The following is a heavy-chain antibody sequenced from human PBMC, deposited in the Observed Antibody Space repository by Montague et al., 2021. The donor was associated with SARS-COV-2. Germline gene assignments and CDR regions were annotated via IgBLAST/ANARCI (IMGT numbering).Heavy chain of an antibody. J-gene: IGHJ4*02. Sequence: SETLSLTCSVSGDSISSSDYYWGWIRQPPGEGLDWIGNVYYNGATYYNPSLQSRLTISGDRTKNQFSLELRSVTAADTAVYYCVRNAPYYEISTGYFRPYYFDHWGQGSLVTVAS. D-gene: IGHD3-9*01. CDR1: GDSISSSDYY. CDR2: VYYNGAT. V-gene: IGHV4-39*01. CDR3: VRNAPYYEISTGYFRPYYFDH.